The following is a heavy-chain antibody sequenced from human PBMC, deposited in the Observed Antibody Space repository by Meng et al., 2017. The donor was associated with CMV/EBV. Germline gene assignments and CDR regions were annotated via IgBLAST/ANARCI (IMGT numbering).Heavy chain of an antibody. CDR3: ARGDFDIITDYAALRYNY. CDR2: IYYRASP. J-gene: IGHJ4*02. V-gene: IGHV4-34*01. CDR1: AASLRDSY. D-gene: IGHD3-16*01. Sequence: GSLTLSCAVYAASLRDSYWSWIRQTPNKCLEWIGDIYYRASPNYNPSRKSRVAMSFDMSKNQFSLTLTSVTVADTALYYCARGDFDIITDYAALRYNYWGQGGLVTVSS.